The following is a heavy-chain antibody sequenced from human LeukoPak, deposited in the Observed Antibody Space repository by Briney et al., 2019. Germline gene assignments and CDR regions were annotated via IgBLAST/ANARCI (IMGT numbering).Heavy chain of an antibody. CDR2: IYHSGST. Sequence: PSETLSLTCTVSGGSISSGGYYWSWIRQPPGKGLEWIGYIYHSGSTYYNPSLKSRVTISVDRSKNQFSLKLSSVTAADTAVYYCARSMVYARTDFGDWGQGTLVTVSS. J-gene: IGHJ4*02. D-gene: IGHD2-8*01. CDR1: GGSISSGGYY. CDR3: ARSMVYARTDFGD. V-gene: IGHV4-30-2*01.